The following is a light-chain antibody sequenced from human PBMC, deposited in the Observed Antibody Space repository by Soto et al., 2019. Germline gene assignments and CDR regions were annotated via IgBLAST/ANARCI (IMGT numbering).Light chain of an antibody. J-gene: IGKJ1*01. CDR2: KAS. CDR1: QTINNNY. V-gene: IGKV1-5*03. Sequence: DMQLTQSPSTLSASVGDRVIITCRASQTINNNYLAWYQQKPGKAPKVLIYKASSLQSGVPPRFTGSGSGTEFTLTISNLQPDDFATYYCQQYNGFSQTFGQGTKVDIK. CDR3: QQYNGFSQT.